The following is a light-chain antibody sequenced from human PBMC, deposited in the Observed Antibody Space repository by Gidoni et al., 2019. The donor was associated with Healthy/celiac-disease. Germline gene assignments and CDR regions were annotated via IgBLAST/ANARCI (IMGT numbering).Light chain of an antibody. CDR2: DAS. CDR1: QSVSSY. V-gene: IGKV3-11*01. Sequence: ELVLTPSPANLSLSPGERATLSCRASQSVSSYLAWYQQKPGQAPRLLIYDASNRATGIPARFSGSGSGTDFTRTISSLEPEDFAVYYCQQRSNWPLLTFGGGTKVEIK. CDR3: QQRSNWPLLT. J-gene: IGKJ4*01.